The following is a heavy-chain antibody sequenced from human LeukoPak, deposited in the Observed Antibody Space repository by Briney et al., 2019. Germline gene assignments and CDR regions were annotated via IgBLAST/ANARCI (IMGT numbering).Heavy chain of an antibody. J-gene: IGHJ3*02. V-gene: IGHV4-59*01. CDR3: ATLSMIDAFDI. CDR2: IYYSGST. Sequence: PSETLSLTCTVSGGSISSYYWSWIRPPPGKGLEWIGYIYYSGSTNYNPSLKSRVTISVDTSKNQFSLKLSSVTAADTAVYYCATLSMIDAFDIWGQGTMGTVSS. D-gene: IGHD3-22*01. CDR1: GGSISSYY.